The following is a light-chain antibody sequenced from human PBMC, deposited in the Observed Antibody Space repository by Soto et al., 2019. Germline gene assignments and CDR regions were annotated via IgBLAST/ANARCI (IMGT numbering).Light chain of an antibody. CDR3: QQYNSYPWT. Sequence: DIQMTQSPSTLSASVGDRVTITCRASQSISSWLAWYQQKPGKAPKLLIYAASSLQSGVPSRFSGDGSGTEFTLTIRRLQPDDFATFYCQQYNSYPWTFGQGTKVDIK. J-gene: IGKJ1*01. CDR1: QSISSW. V-gene: IGKV1-5*01. CDR2: AAS.